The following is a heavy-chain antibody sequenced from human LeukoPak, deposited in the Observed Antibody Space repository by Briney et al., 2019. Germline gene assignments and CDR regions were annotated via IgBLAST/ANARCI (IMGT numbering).Heavy chain of an antibody. CDR2: IYYTGST. D-gene: IGHD5-24*01. V-gene: IGHV4-39*01. CDR1: GGSISNNSYY. CDR3: ARQDHGDHGRPNWFDP. Sequence: SETLSLTCTVSGGSISNNSYYWGWVRQPPGKDLEWIGSIYYTGSTYYNPSLKSQVTVSVDTSKNQFSLKPSSVTAADTAKYYCARQDHGDHGRPNWFDPWGQGTLVTVSS. J-gene: IGHJ5*02.